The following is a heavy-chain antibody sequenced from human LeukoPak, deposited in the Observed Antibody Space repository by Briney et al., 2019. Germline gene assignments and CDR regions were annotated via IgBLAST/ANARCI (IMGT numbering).Heavy chain of an antibody. CDR3: AREVLDLARPGAFDI. D-gene: IGHD6-6*01. CDR2: IIPIFGTA. J-gene: IGHJ3*02. CDR1: GYTFTSYG. Sequence: GASVKVSCKASGYTFTSYGISWVRQAPGQGLEWMGGIIPIFGTANYAQKFQGRVTITTDESTSTAYMELSSLRSEDTAVYYCAREVLDLARPGAFDIWGQGTMVTVSS. V-gene: IGHV1-69*05.